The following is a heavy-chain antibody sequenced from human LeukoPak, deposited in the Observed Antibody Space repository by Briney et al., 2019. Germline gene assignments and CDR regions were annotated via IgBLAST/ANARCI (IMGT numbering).Heavy chain of an antibody. CDR2: FYYSGST. J-gene: IGHJ4*02. V-gene: IGHV4-31*03. Sequence: SDTLSLTCTVSGGSISRGGHYWRWIRQHPGKGLEWIEYFYYSGSTYYNPSLKSRVTISVDTSKNEFSLRLYSVTAADTAVYYCARGDSSGYYKLFDYWGQGTLVTVSS. D-gene: IGHD3-22*01. CDR1: GGSISRGGHY. CDR3: ARGDSSGYYKLFDY.